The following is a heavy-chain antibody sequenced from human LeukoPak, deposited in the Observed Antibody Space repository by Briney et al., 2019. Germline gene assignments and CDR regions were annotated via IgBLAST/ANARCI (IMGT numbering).Heavy chain of an antibody. CDR2: ISDDGSIT. CDR1: GFTFSRDW. CDR3: ARGSTALCDY. V-gene: IGHV3-74*03. D-gene: IGHD4-17*01. Sequence: PGGSLRLSCAASGFTFSRDWMHWVRQAPGKGLVWVSRISDDGSITTYADSVQGRFTISRDNAKNSLYLQMNSLRAEDTAVYYCARGSTALCDYWGQGTLVTVSS. J-gene: IGHJ4*02.